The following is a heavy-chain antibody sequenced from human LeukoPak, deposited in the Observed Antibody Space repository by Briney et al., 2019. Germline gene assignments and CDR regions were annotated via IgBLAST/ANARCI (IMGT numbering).Heavy chain of an antibody. CDR3: AGDTEHLYFVFDH. D-gene: IGHD3-9*01. V-gene: IGHV3-48*02. CDR1: GFSFSRHS. Sequence: GGSLRLSCTGFGFSFSRHSMNWVRQAPGKGLEWVSYISTSSRTIYYADSVKGRFTISRGNAKNSLYLQMNSLRDEDTAVYCCAGDTEHLYFVFDHWGQGTLVTVSS. J-gene: IGHJ4*02. CDR2: ISTSSRTI.